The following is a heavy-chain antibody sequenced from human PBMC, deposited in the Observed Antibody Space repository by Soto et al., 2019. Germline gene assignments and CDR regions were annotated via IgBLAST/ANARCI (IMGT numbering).Heavy chain of an antibody. D-gene: IGHD3-3*01. CDR3: AKAPRFLEWLLLKYFDY. Sequence: GGSLRLSCAASGFTFSSYAMSWVRQAPGKGLEWVSAISGSGGSTYYADSVKGRFTISRDNSKNTLYLQMNSLRAEDTAVYYCAKAPRFLEWLLLKYFDYWCQGPLVTLSS. CDR2: ISGSGGST. V-gene: IGHV3-23*01. CDR1: GFTFSSYA. J-gene: IGHJ4*02.